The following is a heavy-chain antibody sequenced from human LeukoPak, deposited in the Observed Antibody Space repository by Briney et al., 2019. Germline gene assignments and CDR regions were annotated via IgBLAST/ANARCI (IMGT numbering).Heavy chain of an antibody. CDR2: INTDGSST. J-gene: IGHJ4*01. V-gene: IGHV3-74*01. Sequence: GSLRLSCAASGFTFISYGMQWVRQAPGKGLVWVSRINTDGSSTSYADSVKGRFTVSRDNAKNTLYLQVNSLRAEDTAVYFCTRELPREVTLDYWGQGTLVTVSS. CDR3: TRELPREVTLDY. CDR1: GFTFISYG. D-gene: IGHD2-21*02.